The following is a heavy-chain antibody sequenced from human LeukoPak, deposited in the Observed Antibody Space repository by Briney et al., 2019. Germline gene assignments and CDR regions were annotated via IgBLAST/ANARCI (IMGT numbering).Heavy chain of an antibody. D-gene: IGHD3-16*02. CDR1: GFTFSSYW. Sequence: GGSLRLSCAASGFTFSSYWMSWVRQAPGKGLEWVANIKQDGSEKYYVDSVKGRFTISRDNAKNSLYLQMNSLRSEDTAVYYCARDNSVGDIAWWFDPWGQGTLVTVSS. V-gene: IGHV3-7*03. CDR3: ARDNSVGDIAWWFDP. CDR2: IKQDGSEK. J-gene: IGHJ5*02.